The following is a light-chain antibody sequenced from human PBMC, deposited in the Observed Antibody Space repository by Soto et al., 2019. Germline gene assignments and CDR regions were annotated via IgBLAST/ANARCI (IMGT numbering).Light chain of an antibody. Sequence: QSALSQPLSVSGSPGQSVTISCTGTSSDVGRYDYVSWYQQHPGKAPKLIIYDVTERPAGVPDRFSGSKSGNTASLTISGLQAEDQADYSCCSFAGSSTYVFGGGTKVTVL. CDR3: CSFAGSSTYV. CDR1: SSDVGRYDY. J-gene: IGLJ1*01. V-gene: IGLV2-11*01. CDR2: DVT.